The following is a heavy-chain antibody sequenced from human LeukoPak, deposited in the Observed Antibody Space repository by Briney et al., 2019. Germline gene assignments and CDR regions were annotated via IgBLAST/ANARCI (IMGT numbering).Heavy chain of an antibody. J-gene: IGHJ6*03. V-gene: IGHV1-46*01. CDR1: GYTFTSYY. CDR3: ARGGYYYGSGTYYYMDV. Sequence: ASVRVSCKASGYTFTSYYMHWVRQAPGQGLEWMGIINPSGGSTSYAQKFQGRVTMTRDMSTSTVYMELSSLRSEDTAVYYCARGGYYYGSGTYYYMDVWGKGTTVTVSS. CDR2: INPSGGST. D-gene: IGHD3-10*01.